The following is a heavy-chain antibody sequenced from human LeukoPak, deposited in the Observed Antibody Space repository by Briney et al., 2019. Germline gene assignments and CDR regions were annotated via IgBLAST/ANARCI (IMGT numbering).Heavy chain of an antibody. J-gene: IGHJ4*02. D-gene: IGHD3-10*01. V-gene: IGHV4-39*01. CDR1: GGSISRTGHY. CDR3: ARHTASGLYYFDY. CDR2: IYDSGRT. Sequence: SETLSLSCTVSGGSISRTGHYWGCIREPPEKGLEWIVSIYDSGRTHYNPSLQSRVTISVGTSKNLISLKLSSVTAADTAVFYCARHTASGLYYFDYWGQGTLVTVSS.